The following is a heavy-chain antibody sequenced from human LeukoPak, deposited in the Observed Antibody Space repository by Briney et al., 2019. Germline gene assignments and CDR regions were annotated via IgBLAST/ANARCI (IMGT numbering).Heavy chain of an antibody. V-gene: IGHV1-18*01. CDR3: ARRGPSEGRINCGGDCYPWAFDI. J-gene: IGHJ3*02. D-gene: IGHD2-21*02. CDR1: GYTFTSYG. Sequence: ATVKVSCKASGYTFTSYGISWVRQAPGQGLEWMGWISAYNGNTNYAQKLQGRVTMTTDTSTSTAYMELRSLRSDDTAVYYCARRGPSEGRINCGGDCYPWAFDIWGQGTMVTVSS. CDR2: ISAYNGNT.